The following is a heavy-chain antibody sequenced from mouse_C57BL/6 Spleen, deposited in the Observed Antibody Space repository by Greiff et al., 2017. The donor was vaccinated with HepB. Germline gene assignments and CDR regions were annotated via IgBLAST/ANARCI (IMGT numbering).Heavy chain of an antibody. J-gene: IGHJ4*01. Sequence: QVQLQQSGPELVKPGASVKISCKASGYAFSSSWMNWVKQRPGKGLEWIGRIYPGDGDTNYNGKFKGKATLTADKSSSTAYMQLSSLTSEDSAVYFCARNDYGATMDYWGQGTSVTVSS. D-gene: IGHD1-1*01. CDR3: ARNDYGATMDY. CDR1: GYAFSSSW. V-gene: IGHV1-82*01. CDR2: IYPGDGDT.